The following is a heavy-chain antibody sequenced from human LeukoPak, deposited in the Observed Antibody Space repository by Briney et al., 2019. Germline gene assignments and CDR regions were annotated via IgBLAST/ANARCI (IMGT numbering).Heavy chain of an antibody. CDR1: GGSLSGYF. CDR2: INHSGST. V-gene: IGHV4-34*01. J-gene: IGHJ4*02. D-gene: IGHD5-24*01. CDR3: ARGKNGYSRFDY. Sequence: SETLSLTCAVYGGSLSGYFWSWIRQPPGKGLEWIGEINHSGSTNYNPSLKSRVTISVDTSKNQFSLKLSSVTAADTAVYYCARGKNGYSRFDYWGQGTLVTVSS.